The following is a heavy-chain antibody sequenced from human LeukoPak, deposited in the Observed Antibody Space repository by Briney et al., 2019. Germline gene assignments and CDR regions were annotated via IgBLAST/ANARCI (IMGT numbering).Heavy chain of an antibody. D-gene: IGHD3-22*01. CDR3: ARPAYYYDSSGYYLDY. CDR2: ISYDGSNK. J-gene: IGHJ4*02. CDR1: GFTFSSYA. V-gene: IGHV3-30*14. Sequence: GGSLRLSCAASGFTFSSYAMHWVRQAPGKGLEWVAVISYDGSNKYYADSVKGRFTISRDNSKTTLYLQMNSMRAQDTAVHYCARPAYYYDSSGYYLDYWGQGTLVTVSS.